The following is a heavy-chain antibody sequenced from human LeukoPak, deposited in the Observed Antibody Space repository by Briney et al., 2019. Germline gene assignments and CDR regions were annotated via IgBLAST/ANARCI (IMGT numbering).Heavy chain of an antibody. J-gene: IGHJ6*02. D-gene: IGHD1-26*01. Sequence: PGGSLRLSCAASGFTFDDYAIHWVRQAPGKGLEWVSLISWGGGSTYYADSVKGRFTISRDNSKNSLYLQMNSLKAEDTALYYCVKDTGGARYYGMDVWGQGTTVTVSS. CDR3: VKDTGGARYYGMDV. CDR1: GFTFDDYA. CDR2: ISWGGGST. V-gene: IGHV3-43D*03.